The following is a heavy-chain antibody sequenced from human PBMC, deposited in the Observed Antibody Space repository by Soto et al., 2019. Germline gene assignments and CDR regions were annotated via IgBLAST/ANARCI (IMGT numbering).Heavy chain of an antibody. CDR2: IYYSGST. Sequence: SETLSLTCTVSGGSISSYYWSWIRQPPGKGLEWIGYIYYSGSTNYNPSLKSRVTISVDTSKNQFSLKLSSVTAADTAVYYCARGSAGDIDVFAIWGQGTMVTGSS. CDR3: ARGSAGDIDVFAI. V-gene: IGHV4-59*01. J-gene: IGHJ3*02. CDR1: GGSISSYY. D-gene: IGHD4-17*01.